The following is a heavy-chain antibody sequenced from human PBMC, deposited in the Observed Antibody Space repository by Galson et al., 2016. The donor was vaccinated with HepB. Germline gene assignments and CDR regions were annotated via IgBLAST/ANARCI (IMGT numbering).Heavy chain of an antibody. V-gene: IGHV3-43*01. CDR1: GFTFDDYT. D-gene: IGHD5-12*01. CDR2: ISWDGGSTGT. J-gene: IGHJ4*02. CDR3: AKDRGDSSVGFDY. Sequence: SLRLSCAASGFTFDDYTMHWVRQAPGKGLEWVSLISWDGGSTGTYYADSVKGRFTISRDRSKNSLFLQMNSLRTEDTALYYCAKDRGDSSVGFDYWGQGTLVTVSS.